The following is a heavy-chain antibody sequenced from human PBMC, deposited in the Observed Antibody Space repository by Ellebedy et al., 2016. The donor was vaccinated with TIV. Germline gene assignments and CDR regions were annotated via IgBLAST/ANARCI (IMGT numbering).Heavy chain of an antibody. CDR2: ISGSGGST. V-gene: IGHV3-23*01. Sequence: GGSLRLXXAASGFTFSSYWMHWVRQAPGKGLVWVSAISGSGGSTYYADAVKGRFTISRDNSKNTLYLQMNSLRAEDTAVYYCARSLVGATPVDYWGQGTLVTVSS. CDR3: ARSLVGATPVDY. J-gene: IGHJ4*02. CDR1: GFTFSSYW. D-gene: IGHD1-26*01.